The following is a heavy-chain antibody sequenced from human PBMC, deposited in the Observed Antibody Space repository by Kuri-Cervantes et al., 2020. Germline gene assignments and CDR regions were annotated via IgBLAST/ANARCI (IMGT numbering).Heavy chain of an antibody. Sequence: ASVKVSCKTSGGTFSSYAISWVRQAPGQGLEWMGWISAYNGNTNYAQKLQGRVTMTTDTSTRTAYMELRSLRSDDTAVYYCAMESRGFNWYFDLWGRGTLVTVSS. CDR2: ISAYNGNT. CDR3: AMESRGFNWYFDL. D-gene: IGHD2-2*01. CDR1: GGTFSSYA. V-gene: IGHV1-18*01. J-gene: IGHJ2*01.